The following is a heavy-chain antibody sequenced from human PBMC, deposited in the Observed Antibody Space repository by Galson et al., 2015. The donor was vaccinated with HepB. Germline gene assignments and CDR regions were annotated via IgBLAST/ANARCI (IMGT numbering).Heavy chain of an antibody. CDR1: GFTFSSYW. V-gene: IGHV3-7*03. J-gene: IGHJ4*02. CDR3: ARLGYDFWSGYNTDY. Sequence: SLRLSCAASGFTFSSYWMSWVRQAPGKGLEWVANIKQDGSEKYYVDSVKGRFTISRDNAKNSLYLQMNSLRAEDTAVYYCARLGYDFWSGYNTDYWGQGTLVTVSS. D-gene: IGHD3-3*01. CDR2: IKQDGSEK.